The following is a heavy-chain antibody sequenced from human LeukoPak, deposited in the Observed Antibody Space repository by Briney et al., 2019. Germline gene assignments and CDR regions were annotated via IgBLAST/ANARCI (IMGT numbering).Heavy chain of an antibody. CDR2: ISWNSGSI. J-gene: IGHJ4*02. D-gene: IGHD2-15*01. CDR3: AKGRYCSGGSCSTTVTTTFDY. Sequence: GRSLRLSCAASGFTFDDYAMHWVRQAPGKGLEWVSGISWNSGSIGYADSVKGRFTISRDNAKNSLYLQMNSLRAEDTALYYCAKGRYCSGGSCSTTVTTTFDYWGQGTLVTVSS. CDR1: GFTFDDYA. V-gene: IGHV3-9*01.